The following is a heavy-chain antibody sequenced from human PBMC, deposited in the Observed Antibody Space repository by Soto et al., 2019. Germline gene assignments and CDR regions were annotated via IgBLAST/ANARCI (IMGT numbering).Heavy chain of an antibody. CDR1: GYTFTGYY. CDR3: AREGYSSTYNWFDP. Sequence: GASVKVSCKASGYTFTGYYMHWVRQAPGQGLEWMGWINPNSGGTNYAQKFQGRVTMTRDTPISTAYMELSRLRSDDTAVYYCAREGYSSTYNWFDPWGQGTLVTVSS. V-gene: IGHV1-2*02. D-gene: IGHD6-13*01. J-gene: IGHJ5*02. CDR2: INPNSGGT.